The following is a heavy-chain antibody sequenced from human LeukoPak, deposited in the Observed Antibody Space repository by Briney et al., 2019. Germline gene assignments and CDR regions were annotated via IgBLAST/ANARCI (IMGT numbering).Heavy chain of an antibody. J-gene: IGHJ4*02. D-gene: IGHD6-13*01. CDR3: AGSSSWSRFDY. V-gene: IGHV3-7*01. CDR1: GFTFSSYW. Sequence: GGSLRLSCAASGFTFSSYWMSWVRQAPGKGLEWVANIKQDGGEKYYVDSVKGRFTISRDNAKNSLYLQMNSLRAEDTAVYYCAGSSSWSRFDYWGQGTLVTVSS. CDR2: IKQDGGEK.